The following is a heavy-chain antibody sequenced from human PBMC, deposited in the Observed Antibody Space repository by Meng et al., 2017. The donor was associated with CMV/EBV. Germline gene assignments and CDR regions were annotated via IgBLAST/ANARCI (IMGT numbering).Heavy chain of an antibody. CDR1: GGPISIGSYY. D-gene: IGHD3-10*01. Sequence: QELGPGLVYPSHTPSLTCTVSGGPISIGSYYCGWIRQPPGKGLEWIGSIYYSGSTYYNPSLKSRVTISVDTSKNHFSLKLSSVTAADTAVYYCARDRRGFLDYWGQGTLVTVSS. J-gene: IGHJ4*02. V-gene: IGHV4-39*07. CDR2: IYYSGST. CDR3: ARDRRGFLDY.